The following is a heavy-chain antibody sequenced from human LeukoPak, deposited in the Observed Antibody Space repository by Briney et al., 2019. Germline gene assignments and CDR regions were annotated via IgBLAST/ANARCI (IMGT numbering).Heavy chain of an antibody. Sequence: SSVKVSCKASGGTSNSHAISWVRQAPGQRLEWMGRIIPNLGTTNRAQNFQDRVTLTANKSTNTAYMELTSLTSDDTAVYYCATTNDGGGYQWGDFFDFWGQGTLVTVSS. CDR2: IIPNLGTT. V-gene: IGHV1-69*04. CDR1: GGTSNSHA. CDR3: ATTNDGGGYQWGDFFDF. D-gene: IGHD3-22*01. J-gene: IGHJ4*02.